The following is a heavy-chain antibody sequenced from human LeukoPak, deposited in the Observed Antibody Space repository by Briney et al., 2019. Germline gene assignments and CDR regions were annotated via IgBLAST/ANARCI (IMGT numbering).Heavy chain of an antibody. D-gene: IGHD4-11*01. CDR3: AKDAHRGFDYSNSLEY. V-gene: IGHV3-33*06. J-gene: IGHJ4*02. CDR1: GFIFNHHA. Sequence: GGSLRLSCAASGFIFNHHAMHWVRQAPGKGLEWVAVIWSDASNKFYADSVRGRFTISRDDSRKTVYLQMERMTVEDTAIYYCAKDAHRGFDYSNSLEYSGQRALVTVAS. CDR2: IWSDASNK.